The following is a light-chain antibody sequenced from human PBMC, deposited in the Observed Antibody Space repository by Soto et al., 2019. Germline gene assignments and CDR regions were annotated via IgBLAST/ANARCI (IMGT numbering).Light chain of an antibody. CDR1: QDISNY. V-gene: IGKV1-33*01. CDR2: DAS. CDR3: QQYDIPPT. Sequence: DIQMTQSPSSLSASVGDRVTITCQASQDISNYLNWYQQKPGKAPKLLIYDASNLETGVPSRFSGSGSGTDFTFTISSLQPEDIATYYCQQYDIPPTFGGGTKVEIK. J-gene: IGKJ4*01.